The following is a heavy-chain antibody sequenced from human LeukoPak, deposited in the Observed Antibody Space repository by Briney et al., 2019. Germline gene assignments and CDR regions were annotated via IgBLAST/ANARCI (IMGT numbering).Heavy chain of an antibody. CDR3: AKDAFSGSYPDYHFDS. Sequence: GGSLRLSCAASGFTFSGYSMKWVRQAPGKGLEWVSSISSSSSYIYYADSVKGRFTISRDNAKNSLYLQMNSLRAEDTAVYYCAKDAFSGSYPDYHFDSWGQGTLVTVSS. V-gene: IGHV3-21*04. D-gene: IGHD1-26*01. CDR2: ISSSSSYI. J-gene: IGHJ4*02. CDR1: GFTFSGYS.